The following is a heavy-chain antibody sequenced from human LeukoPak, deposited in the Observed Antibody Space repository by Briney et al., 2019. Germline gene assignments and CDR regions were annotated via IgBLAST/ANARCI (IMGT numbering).Heavy chain of an antibody. D-gene: IGHD6-13*01. J-gene: IGHJ5*02. CDR1: GGSFSGYY. Sequence: SEALSLTCAVYGGSFSGYYWSWIRQPPGKGLEWIGEINHSGSTNYNPSLKSRVTISVDTSKNQFSLKLSSVTAADTAVYYCARARYSSSWYKGWFDPWGQGTLVTVSS. CDR2: INHSGST. V-gene: IGHV4-34*01. CDR3: ARARYSSSWYKGWFDP.